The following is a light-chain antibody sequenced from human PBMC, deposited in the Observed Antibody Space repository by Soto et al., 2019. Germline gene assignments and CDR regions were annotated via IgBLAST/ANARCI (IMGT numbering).Light chain of an antibody. CDR2: GVG. CDR1: SSDVGSYNR. J-gene: IGLJ1*01. Sequence: QSALTQPPSVSGSPGQSVTISCTGTSSDVGSYNRVSWYQQPPGTAPKLMIYGVGNRPSGVPDRFSGSKSGNTASLTISGLQAEDEADYYCSLYTRSSYVFGTGTKVSVL. CDR3: SLYTRSSYV. V-gene: IGLV2-18*01.